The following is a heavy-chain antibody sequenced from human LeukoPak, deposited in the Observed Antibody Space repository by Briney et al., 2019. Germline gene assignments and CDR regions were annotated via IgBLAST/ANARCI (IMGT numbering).Heavy chain of an antibody. J-gene: IGHJ6*03. D-gene: IGHD3-9*01. Sequence: SQTLSLTCTVSGGSISSGSYYWSWIRQPAGKGLEWIGRIYTSGSTNYNPSLKSRVTISVDTSKNQFSLKLSSVTAADTAVYYCARDHGVRYFDWFEGPQSHLAYYYYMDVWGKGTTVTVSS. V-gene: IGHV4-61*02. CDR1: GGSISSGSYY. CDR2: IYTSGST. CDR3: ARDHGVRYFDWFEGPQSHLAYYYYMDV.